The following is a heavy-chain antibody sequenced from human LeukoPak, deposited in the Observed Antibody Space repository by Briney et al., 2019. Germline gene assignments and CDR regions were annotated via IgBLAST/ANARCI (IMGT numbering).Heavy chain of an antibody. Sequence: ASVKVSCKASGYTFTSYGISWVRQAPGQGLEWMGWISAYNGNTNYAQKLQGRVTMTTDTSTSTAYMELRSLRSDDTAVYYCARDNLLPAAMDGGDAFDIWGQGTMVTVSS. J-gene: IGHJ3*02. D-gene: IGHD2-2*01. V-gene: IGHV1-18*01. CDR1: GYTFTSYG. CDR2: ISAYNGNT. CDR3: ARDNLLPAAMDGGDAFDI.